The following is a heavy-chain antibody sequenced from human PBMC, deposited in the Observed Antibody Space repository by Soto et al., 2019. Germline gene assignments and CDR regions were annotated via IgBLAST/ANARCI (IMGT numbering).Heavy chain of an antibody. Sequence: QVQLVESGGGVVQPGRSLRLSCAASGFTFSSYAMHWVRQAPGNGLEWVAVISYDGSNKYYADSVKGRFTISRDNSKNTLYLQMNRLRAEDTAVYYCARDKGFGYWGQGTLVTVSS. J-gene: IGHJ4*02. CDR3: ARDKGFGY. CDR2: ISYDGSNK. V-gene: IGHV3-30-3*01. CDR1: GFTFSSYA.